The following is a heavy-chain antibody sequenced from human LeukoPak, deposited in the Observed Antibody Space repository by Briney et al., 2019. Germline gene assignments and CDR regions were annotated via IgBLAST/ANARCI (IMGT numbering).Heavy chain of an antibody. CDR3: ARVREGDPYGFPITGFFDI. CDR1: SGSIRSSAYY. Sequence: SETLSLTCNVSSGSIRSSAYYWGWIRQPPGKGLEWIGNIYYSGSTYYNPSLESRVTISVDTSKNQFSLKLTSVTAADTALYYCARVREGDPYGFPITGFFDIWGQGTLVTVSS. V-gene: IGHV4-39*07. D-gene: IGHD3-10*01. CDR2: IYYSGST. J-gene: IGHJ4*02.